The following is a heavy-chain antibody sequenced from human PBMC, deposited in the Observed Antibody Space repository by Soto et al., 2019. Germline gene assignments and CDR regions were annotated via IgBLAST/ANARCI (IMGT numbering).Heavy chain of an antibody. Sequence: QVQLVQSGAEVKKPGASVKVSCKASGCTFTSYDINWVRQATGQGLEWMGWMNPNSGNTGYAQKFQGRVTMTRNTSISTAYMELSSLRSEDTAVYYCARYGGSYLRYYYYGMDVWGQGTTVTVSS. D-gene: IGHD1-26*01. CDR2: MNPNSGNT. V-gene: IGHV1-8*01. CDR3: ARYGGSYLRYYYYGMDV. CDR1: GCTFTSYD. J-gene: IGHJ6*02.